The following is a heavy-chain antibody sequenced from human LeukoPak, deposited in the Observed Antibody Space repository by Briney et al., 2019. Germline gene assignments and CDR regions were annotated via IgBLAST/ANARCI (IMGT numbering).Heavy chain of an antibody. CDR2: IRSKTYGGTT. CDR3: TTDYRWGNFDY. Sequence: PGGSLRLSCTASGFTFGDYAMNWVRQAPGKGLEWVGFIRSKTYGGTTEYAASVKGRFTISRDDSKSIAYLQMNSLKTEDTAVYYCTTDYRWGNFDYWGQGTLVTVSS. D-gene: IGHD5-24*01. J-gene: IGHJ4*02. CDR1: GFTFGDYA. V-gene: IGHV3-49*04.